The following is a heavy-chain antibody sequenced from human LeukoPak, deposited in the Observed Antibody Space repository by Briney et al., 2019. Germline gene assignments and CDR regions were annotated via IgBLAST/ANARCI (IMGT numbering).Heavy chain of an antibody. CDR3: AKDWVGPTAYIDY. CDR2: ITGGGETT. Sequence: PGGSLTLSCAASGFTFRTFAMNWVRQAPGKGLEWVSGITGGGETTYYADSVKGRFTISRDHSKHTLYLQMNSLRAEDTAVYYCAKDWVGPTAYIDYWGQGTLVTVSS. V-gene: IGHV3-23*01. J-gene: IGHJ4*02. D-gene: IGHD1-26*01. CDR1: GFTFRTFA.